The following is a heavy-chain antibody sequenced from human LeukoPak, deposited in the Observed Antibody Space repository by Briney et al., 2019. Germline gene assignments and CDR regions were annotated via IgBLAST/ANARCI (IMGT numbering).Heavy chain of an antibody. J-gene: IGHJ5*02. CDR2: IYYSGGT. CDR1: GGSISSSRYY. Sequence: SETLSLTCTVSGGSISSSRYYWGWVRQPPGTGLEWIGSIYYSGGTYYNPSLKSRVTISVDTSNNQFSLKLSSVTAADTAVYHCASRPSDNNRGGTNWFDPWGQGTLVTVSS. D-gene: IGHD2-8*01. CDR3: ASRPSDNNRGGTNWFDP. V-gene: IGHV4-39*01.